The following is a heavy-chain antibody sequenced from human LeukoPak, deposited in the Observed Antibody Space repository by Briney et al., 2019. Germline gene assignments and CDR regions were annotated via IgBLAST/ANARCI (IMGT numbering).Heavy chain of an antibody. CDR2: IIPIFGTA. J-gene: IGHJ6*03. V-gene: IGHV1-69*06. D-gene: IGHD5-18*01. Sequence: SVKVSCKASGGSFSSYAISWVRQAPGQGLEWMGRIIPIFGTANYAQRFQDRVTITADIVSSTAYMELTNLTSGDTAVYFCAKQGAARQDYYMDVWGNGTTVTVSS. CDR1: GGSFSSYA. CDR3: AKQGAARQDYYMDV.